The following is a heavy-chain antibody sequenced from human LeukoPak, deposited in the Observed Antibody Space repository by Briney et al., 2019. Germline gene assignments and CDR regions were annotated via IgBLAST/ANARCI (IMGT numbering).Heavy chain of an antibody. V-gene: IGHV4-30-4*01. D-gene: IGHD2-15*01. CDR3: ARIHRYCSGGACYVLDN. J-gene: IGHJ4*02. Sequence: PSQTLSLTCIVSGGSISSGDYYWSWIRQPPGKGLEWIGYIFNSGSTYYNPSLKSRITISVDTSRNQFSLQLSSVTAADTAVYYCARIHRYCSGGACYVLDNWGQGTLVAVSS. CDR2: IFNSGST. CDR1: GGSISSGDYY.